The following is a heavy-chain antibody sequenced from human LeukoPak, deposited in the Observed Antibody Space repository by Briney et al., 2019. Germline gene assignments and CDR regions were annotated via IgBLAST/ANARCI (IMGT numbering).Heavy chain of an antibody. Sequence: ASVKLSCEVSVGTYRRYSTSWVQQAPGQGLEWMGWINVNNGDTRYAQKFQGRVTVTRDTSISTAYMEVSRLRSDDTAVYYCASAPPTEAWDCKLWGRGTLVTVSS. CDR1: VGTYRRYS. CDR2: INVNNGDT. J-gene: IGHJ2*01. CDR3: ASAPPTEAWDCKL. V-gene: IGHV1-2*02.